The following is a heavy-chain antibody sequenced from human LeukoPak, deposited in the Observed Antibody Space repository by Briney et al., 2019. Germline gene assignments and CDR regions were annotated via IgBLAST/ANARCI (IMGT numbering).Heavy chain of an antibody. V-gene: IGHV1-2*06. CDR1: GYTFTSYG. Sequence: ASVKVSCKASGYTFTSYGISWVRQAPGQGLEWMGRINPNSGGTNYAQKFQGRVTMTRDTSISTAYMELSRLRSDDTAVYYCARERVAAAGTNWFDPWGQGTLVTVSS. CDR3: ARERVAAAGTNWFDP. J-gene: IGHJ5*02. D-gene: IGHD6-13*01. CDR2: INPNSGGT.